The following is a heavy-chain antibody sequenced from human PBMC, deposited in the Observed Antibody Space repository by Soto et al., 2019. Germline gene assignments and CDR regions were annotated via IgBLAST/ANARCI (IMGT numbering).Heavy chain of an antibody. J-gene: IGHJ3*02. CDR1: GGSISSSSYY. V-gene: IGHV4-39*01. D-gene: IGHD5-12*01. CDR3: ARHGATPGTGPFDI. Sequence: SETLSLTCTVSGGSISSSSYYWGWIRQPPGKGLEWIGSIYYSGSTYYNPSLKSRVTISVDTSKNQFSLKLSSVTAADTAVYYCARHGATPGTGPFDICGEGTMVTLSS. CDR2: IYYSGST.